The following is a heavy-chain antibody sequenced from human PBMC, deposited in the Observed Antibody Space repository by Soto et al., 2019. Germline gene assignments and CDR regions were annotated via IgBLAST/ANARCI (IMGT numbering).Heavy chain of an antibody. J-gene: IGHJ6*02. CDR3: ARWAQLPPHFGYYYGMDV. CDR2: TYYRSKWYN. D-gene: IGHD2-2*01. Sequence: QVQLQQSGPGLVKPSQTLSLTCAISGDSVSSNSAAWNWIRQSPSRGLEWLGRTYYRSKWYNDYAVSVKSRITINPDTSKNQFSLQLNSVTPEDTAVYYCARWAQLPPHFGYYYGMDVWGQGTTVTVSS. V-gene: IGHV6-1*01. CDR1: GDSVSSNSAA.